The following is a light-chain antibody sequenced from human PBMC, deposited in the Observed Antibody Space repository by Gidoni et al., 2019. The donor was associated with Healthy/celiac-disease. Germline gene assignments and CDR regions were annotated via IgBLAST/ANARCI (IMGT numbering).Light chain of an antibody. CDR2: AAS. CDR1: QSISSY. V-gene: IGKV1-39*01. CDR3: QQSYSTPPT. J-gene: IGKJ4*01. Sequence: DIQMTQSPSSLSASVGDRVTITCRASQSISSYLNWYQQKPGKAPKLLIYAASRLQSGVPSRFSGSGSGTDFTLTISSLQPEDFATYYCQQSYSTPPTFAGGTKVEIK.